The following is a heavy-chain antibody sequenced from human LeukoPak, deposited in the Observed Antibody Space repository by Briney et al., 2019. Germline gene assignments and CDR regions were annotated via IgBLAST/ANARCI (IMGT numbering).Heavy chain of an antibody. CDR2: ITGSSSYI. Sequence: GGSLRLSCVASGFTFSTYNMNWVRQAPGKGLEWVSSITGSSSYISYADSVKGRFTISRDNAKNSLYLQMNSLRAEDTAVYYCASGYSSSWGQGTLVTVSS. D-gene: IGHD6-13*01. CDR1: GFTFSTYN. V-gene: IGHV3-21*01. J-gene: IGHJ4*02. CDR3: ASGYSSS.